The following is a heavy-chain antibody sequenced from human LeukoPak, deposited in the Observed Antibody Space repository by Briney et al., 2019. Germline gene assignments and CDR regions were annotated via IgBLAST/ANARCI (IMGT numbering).Heavy chain of an antibody. J-gene: IGHJ6*03. V-gene: IGHV4-4*07. CDR1: GGSISSHY. CDR2: IYTSGST. Sequence: SETLSLTCTVSGGSISSHYWSWIRQPAGKGLEWIGRIYTSGSTNYNPSLKSRVTMSVDTSKNQFSLKLSSVTAADTAVYYCARDLQWLADPEPYYYMDVWGKGTTVTVSS. CDR3: ARDLQWLADPEPYYYMDV. D-gene: IGHD6-19*01.